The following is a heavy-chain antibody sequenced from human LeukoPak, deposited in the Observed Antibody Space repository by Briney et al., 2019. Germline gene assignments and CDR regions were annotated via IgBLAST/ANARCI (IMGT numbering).Heavy chain of an antibody. D-gene: IGHD3-10*01. CDR2: INHSGST. V-gene: IGHV4-34*01. CDR1: GGSFSGYY. CDR3: ARAGKYYYGSGSYLN. Sequence: KPSETLSLTCAVYGGSFSGYYWSWIRQPPGKGLEWIGEINHSGSTNYNPSLKSRVTISVDTSKNQFSQKLSSVPAADTAVYYCARAGKYYYGSGSYLNWGQGTLVTVSS. J-gene: IGHJ4*02.